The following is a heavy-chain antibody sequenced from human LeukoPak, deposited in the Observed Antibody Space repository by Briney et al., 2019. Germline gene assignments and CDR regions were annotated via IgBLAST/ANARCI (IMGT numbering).Heavy chain of an antibody. CDR3: AYSWSVSGAFDY. CDR2: INHCGST. J-gene: IGHJ4*02. Sequence: SETLSLTCAVYGGSVSGYYWSWIRQRPGKGLEWIGEINHCGSTNYNPSPKSRVTISVDTSKNQFSLKLSSVTAADTAVYYCAYSWSVSGAFDYWGQGTLVTVSS. CDR1: GGSVSGYY. D-gene: IGHD1-26*01. V-gene: IGHV4-34*01.